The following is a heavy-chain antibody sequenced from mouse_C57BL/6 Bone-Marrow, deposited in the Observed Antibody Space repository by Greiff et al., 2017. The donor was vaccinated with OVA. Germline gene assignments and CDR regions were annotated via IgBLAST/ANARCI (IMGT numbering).Heavy chain of an antibody. D-gene: IGHD2-5*01. Sequence: EVMLVESGGDLVKPGGSLKLSCAASGFTFSSYGMSWVRQTPDKRLEWVATISSGGSYTYYPDSVKGRFTISRDNAKNTLYLQMSSLKSEDTAMYYCARHHSNTGCAYWGQGTLVTVSA. CDR1: GFTFSSYG. CDR2: ISSGGSYT. J-gene: IGHJ3*01. CDR3: ARHHSNTGCAY. V-gene: IGHV5-6*01.